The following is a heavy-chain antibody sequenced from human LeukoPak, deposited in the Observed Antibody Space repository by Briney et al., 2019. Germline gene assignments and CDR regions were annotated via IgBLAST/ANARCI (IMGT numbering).Heavy chain of an antibody. Sequence: PGESLRLSCAASGFTFRNYWMHWVRQVPGKGLVWVSRINGDGTSTSYADSVKGRVTISRDNAKNTLYLQVNSLSPEDAAVYYCATDIGYTISSWGQGTLVIVSS. J-gene: IGHJ4*02. CDR1: GFTFRNYW. D-gene: IGHD6-6*01. CDR3: ATDIGYTISS. CDR2: INGDGTST. V-gene: IGHV3-74*01.